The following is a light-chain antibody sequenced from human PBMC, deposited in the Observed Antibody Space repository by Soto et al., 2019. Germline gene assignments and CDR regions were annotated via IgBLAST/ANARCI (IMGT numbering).Light chain of an antibody. Sequence: DIQMTQFPSALSASVGDRVTITCRASQSVNIWLAWYQQKPGKAPKLLISEASTVETGVPAGFRGSGSGTQFTLTISSLQPDDLANYYCQQYNNFWTFGQGTKVQIK. CDR2: EAS. CDR3: QQYNNFWT. CDR1: QSVNIW. J-gene: IGKJ1*01. V-gene: IGKV1-5*03.